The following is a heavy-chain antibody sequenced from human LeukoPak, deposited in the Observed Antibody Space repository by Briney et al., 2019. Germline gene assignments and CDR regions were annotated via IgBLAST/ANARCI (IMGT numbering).Heavy chain of an antibody. D-gene: IGHD3-10*01. J-gene: IGHJ4*02. V-gene: IGHV3-30*03. CDR2: ITYDGYYK. Sequence: GGSLRLSCAASGFTFTSYSMHWVRQAPGKGLEWVALITYDGYYKYYSDSVKGRFTISSDTSKNTLYLQMNSLRAEDTAVYYCARDLSPVVRASPMGYWGQGTLVTVSS. CDR1: GFTFTSYS. CDR3: ARDLSPVVRASPMGY.